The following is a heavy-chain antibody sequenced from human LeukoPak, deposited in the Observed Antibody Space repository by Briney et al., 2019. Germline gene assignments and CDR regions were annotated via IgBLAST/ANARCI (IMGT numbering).Heavy chain of an antibody. CDR1: GYTFTGYY. CDR3: ARGSIVGATFDYFDY. Sequence: GASVTVSCKASGYTFTGYYIHWVRQAPGQGLEWMGWINPNSGGTNYAQKFQGRVTTTRDTSISTAYMDLSRLRSDDTAVYYCARGSIVGATFDYFDYWGQGTLVTVSS. J-gene: IGHJ4*02. V-gene: IGHV1-2*02. D-gene: IGHD1-26*01. CDR2: INPNSGGT.